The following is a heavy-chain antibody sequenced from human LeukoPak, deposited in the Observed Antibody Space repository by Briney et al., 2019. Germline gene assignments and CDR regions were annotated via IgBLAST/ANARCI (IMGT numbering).Heavy chain of an antibody. CDR1: GYTFTGYY. CDR2: INPNSGGT. V-gene: IGHV1-2*02. J-gene: IGHJ3*02. D-gene: IGHD4-17*01. CDR3: ARDSDYGDYYALDI. Sequence: ASVKVSCKASGYTFTGYYMHWVRQAPGQGLEWMGWINPNSGGTNYAQKFQGRVTMTRDTSISTAYMELSRLRSDDTAVYYCARDSDYGDYYALDIWGQGTMVTVSS.